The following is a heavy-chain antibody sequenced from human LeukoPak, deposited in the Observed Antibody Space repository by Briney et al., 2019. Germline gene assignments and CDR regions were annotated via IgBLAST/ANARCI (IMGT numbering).Heavy chain of an antibody. CDR2: IYHSGSP. CDR1: GGSISSNNW. V-gene: IGHV4-4*02. D-gene: IGHD4-17*01. Sequence: SETLSLTCAVSGGSISSNNWWGWVRQPPGKGLEWIGEIYHSGSPNYNPSLKSRVTISVDKSRNHFSLNLSSVTAADTAVYYCARDRGDDYGDYYFDYWGQGTLVTVSS. CDR3: ARDRGDDYGDYYFDY. J-gene: IGHJ4*02.